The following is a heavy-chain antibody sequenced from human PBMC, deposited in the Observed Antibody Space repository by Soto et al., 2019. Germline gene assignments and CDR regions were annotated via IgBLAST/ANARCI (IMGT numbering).Heavy chain of an antibody. D-gene: IGHD4-17*01. Sequence: PSETLSLTCAAYGGSFSDYYWSWIRQHPGKGLEWIGEINHSGSTNYNPSLKSRVTISVDTSKNQFSLKHSSVTAADTAVYYCARHYGDYPCDAFDIWGKGTMVTVSS. V-gene: IGHV4-34*01. CDR1: GGSFSDYY. CDR2: INHSGST. CDR3: ARHYGDYPCDAFDI. J-gene: IGHJ3*02.